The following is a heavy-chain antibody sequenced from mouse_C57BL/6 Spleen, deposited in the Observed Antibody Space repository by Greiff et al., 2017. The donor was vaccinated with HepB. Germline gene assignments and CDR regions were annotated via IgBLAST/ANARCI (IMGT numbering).Heavy chain of an antibody. CDR2: ISGGGGNT. D-gene: IGHD2-2*01. Sequence: DVMLVESGGGLVKPGGSLKLSCAASGFTFSSYTMSWVRQTPEKRLEWVATISGGGGNTYYPDSVKGRFTISIDNAKNTLYLQMSSLRSEDTALYYCARHLVFDYWGQGTTLTVSS. CDR1: GFTFSSYT. J-gene: IGHJ2*01. V-gene: IGHV5-9*01. CDR3: ARHLVFDY.